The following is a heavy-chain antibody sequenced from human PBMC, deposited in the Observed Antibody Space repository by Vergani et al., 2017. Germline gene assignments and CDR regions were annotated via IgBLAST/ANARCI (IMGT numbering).Heavy chain of an antibody. CDR2: IDEYGNRA. D-gene: IGHD2-8*02. J-gene: IGHJ5*01. CDR3: VRTEYCTGIACNTRFDS. V-gene: IGHV3-74*03. CDR1: GFSLNTYW. Sequence: EVQLVESGGGSVQSWGSLRLSCVASGFSLNTYWMHWVRQVPGKGLMWVARIDEYGNRATYGHFETGRFTISRDNVKNTVFLQMNNLRADDAGVYYCVRTEYCTGIACNTRFDSWGQGALVTVSS.